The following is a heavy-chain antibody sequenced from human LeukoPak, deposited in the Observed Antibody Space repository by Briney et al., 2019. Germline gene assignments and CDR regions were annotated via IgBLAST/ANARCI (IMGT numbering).Heavy chain of an antibody. J-gene: IGHJ4*02. CDR1: GGSISRYY. D-gene: IGHD1-26*01. CDR2: IDDSGNT. V-gene: IGHV4-59*01. CDR3: ARGEVGATFFDY. Sequence: SETLSLTCTVSGGSISRYYWSWIRRPPGKGLEWIGYIDDSGNTNYNPSLKSRVTISVDTSKNQFSLKLSSVTAADTAVYYCARGEVGATFFDYWGQGTLVTVSS.